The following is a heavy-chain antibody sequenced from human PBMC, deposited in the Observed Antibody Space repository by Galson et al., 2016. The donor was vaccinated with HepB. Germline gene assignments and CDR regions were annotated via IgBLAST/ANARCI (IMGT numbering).Heavy chain of an antibody. V-gene: IGHV3-74*01. CDR3: ARSLSLGSNCSGGNCYRSD. CDR2: IGSDGNST. J-gene: IGHJ4*02. CDR1: GFTFRRNW. D-gene: IGHD2-15*01. Sequence: SLRLSCAASGFTFRRNWMHWVRQAPGKGLVWVSRIGSDGNSTNYADFVKGRFTISRDNAKNTLYLQMSSLRAEDTAVYYCARSLSLGSNCSGGNCYRSDWGQGTLVTVSS.